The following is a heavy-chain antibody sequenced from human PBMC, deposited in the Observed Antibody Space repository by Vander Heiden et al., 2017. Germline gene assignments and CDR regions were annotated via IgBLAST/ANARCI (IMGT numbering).Heavy chain of an antibody. CDR3: TRVWRGAFDV. CDR2: IKSEADGGTT. Sequence: EVHLVESGGGLVKPGGSLTLSCAASGLTFNIAWMNWVRQAPGKGLEWVGRIKSEADGGTTDYAAPVKDRFTISRDDSKNTLFLQMNSLKTEDTAVYYCTRVWRGAFDVWGQGTMVTVS. D-gene: IGHD2-21*01. CDR1: GLTFNIAW. V-gene: IGHV3-15*01. J-gene: IGHJ3*01.